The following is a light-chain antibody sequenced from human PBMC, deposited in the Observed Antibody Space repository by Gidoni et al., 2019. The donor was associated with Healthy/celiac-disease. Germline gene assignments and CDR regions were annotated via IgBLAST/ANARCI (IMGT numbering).Light chain of an antibody. J-gene: IGKJ3*01. CDR1: QSISSY. CDR3: QQSYSTPRT. Sequence: DIQMTQSPSSLSASVGDRVTITCRASQSISSYLNWYQQKPGKAPKLLIYAASSLQSGVPSRFSGSGSGTEFTLTISSLQPEDFATYYCQQSYSTPRTFXPXTKVDIK. V-gene: IGKV1-39*01. CDR2: AAS.